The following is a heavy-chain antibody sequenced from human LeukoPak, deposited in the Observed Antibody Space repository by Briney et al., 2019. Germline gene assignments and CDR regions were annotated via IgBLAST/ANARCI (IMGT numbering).Heavy chain of an antibody. V-gene: IGHV1-2*02. Sequence: ASVKVSCKASGYTFTDYYMHWVRQAPGQGLEWMGWINPNSGGTNFAQKCQGRVAMTRDTSISTAYMELCSLRSDDTAVYYCARARWQLVPYFDSWGQGTLVTVSS. CDR2: INPNSGGT. CDR3: ARARWQLVPYFDS. CDR1: GYTFTDYY. J-gene: IGHJ4*02. D-gene: IGHD6-6*01.